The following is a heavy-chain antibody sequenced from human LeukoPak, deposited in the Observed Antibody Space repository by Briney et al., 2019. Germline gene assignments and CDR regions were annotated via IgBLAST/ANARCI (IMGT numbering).Heavy chain of an antibody. J-gene: IGHJ4*02. V-gene: IGHV4-4*09. CDR1: GGSISSYY. CDR2: IYTSGST. Sequence: PSETLSLTCTVSGGSISSYYWSWIRRPPGKGLEWIGYIYTSGSTNYNPSLKSRVTISVDTSKNQFPLKLSSVTAADTAVYYCARHAPYYDILTGFSGFDYWGQGTLVTVSS. CDR3: ARHAPYYDILTGFSGFDY. D-gene: IGHD3-9*01.